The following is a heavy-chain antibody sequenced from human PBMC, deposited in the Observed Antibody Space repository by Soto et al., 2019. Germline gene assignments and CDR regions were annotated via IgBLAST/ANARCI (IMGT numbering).Heavy chain of an antibody. D-gene: IGHD4-17*01. CDR3: ARFMTMVTNLAFDI. V-gene: IGHV4-4*02. J-gene: IGHJ3*02. CDR1: GGSISSSNW. CDR2: IYHSGST. Sequence: SDTLSLTCAVSGGSISSSNWWSWVRQPPGKGLEWIGEIYHSGSTNHNPSLKSRVTISVDKSKNQFSLNLSSVTAADTAVYYCARFMTMVTNLAFDIWGQGTMVTVSS.